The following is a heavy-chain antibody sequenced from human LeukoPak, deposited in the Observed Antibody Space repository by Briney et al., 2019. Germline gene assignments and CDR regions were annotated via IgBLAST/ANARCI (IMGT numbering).Heavy chain of an antibody. CDR1: GYTFTSYD. V-gene: IGHV1-8*01. Sequence: ASVKVSCKASGYTFTSYDINWVRQATGQGLEWMGWMNPNSGNTGYAQKFQGRVTMTRNTSISTAYMELSSLRSEDTAVYYCAIEPGIAVAGMGAFDIWGQGTMVTVSS. J-gene: IGHJ3*02. CDR3: AIEPGIAVAGMGAFDI. CDR2: MNPNSGNT. D-gene: IGHD6-19*01.